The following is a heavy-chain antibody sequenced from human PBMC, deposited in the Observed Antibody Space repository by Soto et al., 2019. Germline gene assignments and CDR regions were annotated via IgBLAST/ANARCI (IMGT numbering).Heavy chain of an antibody. V-gene: IGHV4-34*01. CDR1: GGSFSGYY. CDR3: ARVLGSGWSYYSYGLDV. Sequence: SETLSLTCAVYGGSFSGYYWSWIRQPPGKGLEWIGEINHSGSTNYNPSLKSRVTISVDTSKNQFSLKLSSVTAADTAVYYCARVLGSGWSYYSYGLDVWGQGTTVT. D-gene: IGHD6-19*01. J-gene: IGHJ6*02. CDR2: INHSGST.